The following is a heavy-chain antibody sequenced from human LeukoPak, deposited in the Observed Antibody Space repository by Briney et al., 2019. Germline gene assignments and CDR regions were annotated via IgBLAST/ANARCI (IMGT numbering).Heavy chain of an antibody. CDR2: ISGSGGST. V-gene: IGHV3-23*01. Sequence: GGSLRLSCAASGFTFSSYAMSWVRQVPGKGLEWVSAISGSGGSTYYADSVKGRFTISRDNSKNTLYLQMNSLRAEDTAVYYCAHATGYDYVWGSYHYDYFQHWGQGTLVTVSS. J-gene: IGHJ1*01. D-gene: IGHD3-16*02. CDR3: AHATGYDYVWGSYHYDYFQH. CDR1: GFTFSSYA.